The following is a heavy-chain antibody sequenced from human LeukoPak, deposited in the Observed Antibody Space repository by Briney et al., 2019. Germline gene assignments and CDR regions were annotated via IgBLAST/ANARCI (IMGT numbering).Heavy chain of an antibody. D-gene: IGHD5-18*01. J-gene: IGHJ3*02. Sequence: SETLSLTCTISGGSISNSYWSWIRQPPGKPLEWIGYIYYTGTTKYNPSLKSRATISLDTSKNQFSLKLSSVTAADTAVYYCARGGYSYGYSAFDIWGQGTMVTVSS. CDR2: IYYTGTT. CDR3: ARGGYSYGYSAFDI. CDR1: GGSISNSY. V-gene: IGHV4-59*12.